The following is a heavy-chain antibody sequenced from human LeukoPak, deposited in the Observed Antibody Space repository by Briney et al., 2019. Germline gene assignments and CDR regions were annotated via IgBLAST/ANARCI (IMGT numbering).Heavy chain of an antibody. CDR1: GFTFSSYA. J-gene: IGHJ4*02. V-gene: IGHV3-23*01. Sequence: GGALRLSCAASGFTFSSYAMSWVRQAPGKGLEWVAAISGSGGSTYYADSVKGRFTISRDNSKNTLYLQMNSLRAEDTAVYYCAKDGDSSPTRYWGQGTLVTVSS. CDR2: ISGSGGST. CDR3: AKDGDSSPTRY. D-gene: IGHD6-13*01.